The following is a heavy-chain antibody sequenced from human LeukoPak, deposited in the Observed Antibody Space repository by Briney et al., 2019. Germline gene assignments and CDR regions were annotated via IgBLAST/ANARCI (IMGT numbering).Heavy chain of an antibody. V-gene: IGHV3-21*01. Sequence: PGGALRLSCAASGFTFSSYSMNWVREAPGMGLEWGSSISLSSSYIYYADSGKGRFTISRDNAKNSLSRQMTALRAEDTAVYYCARSSGYDSYFEYWGPGALVTVSS. J-gene: IGHJ4*02. D-gene: IGHD5-12*01. CDR2: ISLSSSYI. CDR3: ARSSGYDSYFEY. CDR1: GFTFSSYS.